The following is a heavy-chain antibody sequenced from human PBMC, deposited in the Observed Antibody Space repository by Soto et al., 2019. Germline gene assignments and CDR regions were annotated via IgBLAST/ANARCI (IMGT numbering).Heavy chain of an antibody. J-gene: IGHJ4*02. Sequence: QVQLQESGPGLVKPSQTLSLTCTVSGGSISSGGYYWSWIRQHPGKGLEWIGYIYYSGSTYYNPSLQSRVTISVDTSKNQCSLKLSSVTAADTAVYYCASTGRYCSSTSCYRDPYFDYWGQGTLVTVSS. V-gene: IGHV4-31*03. D-gene: IGHD2-2*01. CDR1: GGSISSGGYY. CDR3: ASTGRYCSSTSCYRDPYFDY. CDR2: IYYSGST.